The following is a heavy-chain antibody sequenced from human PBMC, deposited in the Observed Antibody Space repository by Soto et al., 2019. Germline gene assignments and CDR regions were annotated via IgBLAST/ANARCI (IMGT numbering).Heavy chain of an antibody. D-gene: IGHD2-2*02. Sequence: GGSLRLSCAASGFTFSSYGMHWVRQAPGKGLEWVAVIWYDGSNKYYADSVKGRFTISRDNSKNTLYLQMNSLRAEDTAVYYCARESYCSSTSCYIDYWGQGTLVTVSS. V-gene: IGHV3-33*01. CDR1: GFTFSSYG. CDR2: IWYDGSNK. J-gene: IGHJ4*02. CDR3: ARESYCSSTSCYIDY.